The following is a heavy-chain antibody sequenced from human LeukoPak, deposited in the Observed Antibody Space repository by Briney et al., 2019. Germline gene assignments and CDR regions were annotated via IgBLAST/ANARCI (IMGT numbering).Heavy chain of an antibody. CDR1: GYSISSGYY. D-gene: IGHD2-15*01. J-gene: IGHJ4*02. CDR2: IYHSGST. V-gene: IGHV4-38-2*02. Sequence: TSETLSLTCTVSGYSISSGYYWGWIRQPPGKGLEWIGSIYHSGSTYYNPSLKSRVTISVDTSENQFSLKLSSVTAADTAVYYCARASPVGRRHHLPDYWGQGTLVTVSS. CDR3: ARASPVGRRHHLPDY.